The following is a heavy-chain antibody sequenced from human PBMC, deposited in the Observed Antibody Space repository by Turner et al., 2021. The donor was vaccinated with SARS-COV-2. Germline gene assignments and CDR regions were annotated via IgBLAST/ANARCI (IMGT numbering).Heavy chain of an antibody. D-gene: IGHD5-18*01. Sequence: LHESRQGLRKRWAPLSLTLTLSVGSISGSSYYGGWIRQPPGKGLEWCGNIYYSGSTYYNPSLKSRVTISVDTSKNQFSLKLSSVTAADTAVFYCARRLATAWDYSGMDFWGQGTMVTVSS. CDR3: ARRLATAWDYSGMDF. CDR1: VGSISGSSYY. V-gene: IGHV4-39*01. CDR2: IYYSGST. J-gene: IGHJ4*02.